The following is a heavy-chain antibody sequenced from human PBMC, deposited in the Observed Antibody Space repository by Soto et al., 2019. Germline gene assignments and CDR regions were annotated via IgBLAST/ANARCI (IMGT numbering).Heavy chain of an antibody. D-gene: IGHD3-10*02. CDR2: IKQDGSEK. Sequence: EVQLVESGGGLVQPGGSLRLSCVASGFTFSSYWMSWVRQAPGKELEWVANIKQDGSEKNYVDSVKGRFTISRDNAKNSLYLQMNSLRAEDTAIYSCARDVFLDYWGQGTLVTVSS. J-gene: IGHJ4*02. CDR3: ARDVFLDY. CDR1: GFTFSSYW. V-gene: IGHV3-7*01.